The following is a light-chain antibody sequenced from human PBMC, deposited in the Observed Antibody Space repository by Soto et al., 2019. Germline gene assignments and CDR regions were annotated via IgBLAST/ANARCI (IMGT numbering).Light chain of an antibody. CDR1: QTVSSSY. J-gene: IGKJ1*01. V-gene: IGKV3-20*01. Sequence: EIVLTQSPGTLSLSPGERATLSCRASQTVSSSYLAWYQQKPGQAPRLLIYGASSRATGIPDRFSGSGSGTVFTLTISRLGPEDFAVYYCQQYGSSRTFGQGTTLEIK. CDR2: GAS. CDR3: QQYGSSRT.